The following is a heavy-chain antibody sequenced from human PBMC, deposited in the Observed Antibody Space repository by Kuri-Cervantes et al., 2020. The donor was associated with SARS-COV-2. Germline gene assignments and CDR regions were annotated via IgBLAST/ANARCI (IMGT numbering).Heavy chain of an antibody. Sequence: ASVKVSCKASGYTFTSYDINWVRQATGQGLEWMGWMNPNSGNTGYAQKFQGRVTMTRNTSISTAYMELSSLRSEDTAVYYCARGGYSSGWSHFDYWGQGTLVTVSS. CDR3: ARGGYSSGWSHFDY. V-gene: IGHV1-8*01. D-gene: IGHD6-19*01. CDR2: MNPNSGNT. CDR1: GYTFTSYD. J-gene: IGHJ4*02.